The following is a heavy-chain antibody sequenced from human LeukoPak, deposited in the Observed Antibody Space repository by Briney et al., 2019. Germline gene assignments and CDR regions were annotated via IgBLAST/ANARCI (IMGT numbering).Heavy chain of an antibody. V-gene: IGHV3-7*01. D-gene: IGHD2-15*01. CDR2: LKQGGSDK. CDR1: GFSFSSYW. CDR3: AREGTGGYYFDF. J-gene: IGHJ4*02. Sequence: PGGSLRLSCAASGFSFSSYWMAWVRQAPGKGLEWVASLKQGGSDKYYVDSVKGRFAISRDDAKNSLFLQMNSLRGEDTAVYYCAREGTGGYYFDFWGQGTLVTVSS.